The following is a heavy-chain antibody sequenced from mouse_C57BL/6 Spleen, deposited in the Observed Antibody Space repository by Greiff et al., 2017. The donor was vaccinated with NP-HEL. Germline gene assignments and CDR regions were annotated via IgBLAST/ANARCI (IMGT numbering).Heavy chain of an antibody. CDR3: ERIYDGLSY. J-gene: IGHJ3*01. CDR2: ILPGSGST. CDR1: GYTFTGYW. V-gene: IGHV1-9*01. Sequence: VQLQESGAELMKPGASVKLSCKATGYTFTGYWIEWVKQRPGHGLEWIGEILPGSGSTNYNEKFKGKATFTADTSSNTAYMQLSSLTTEDSALYYCERIYDGLSYWGQGTLVTVSA. D-gene: IGHD2-3*01.